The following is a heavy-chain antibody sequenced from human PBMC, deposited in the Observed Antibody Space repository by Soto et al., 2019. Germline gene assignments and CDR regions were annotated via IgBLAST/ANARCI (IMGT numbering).Heavy chain of an antibody. Sequence: SETLSLTCTVSGGSISSYYWSWIRQHPGKGLEWIGYIYYSGSTYYNPSLKRRVTISVDTSKNQFSLRLSSVTAADTAVYYCARSRLRWENNWFDPWGQGSLVTVSS. J-gene: IGHJ5*02. D-gene: IGHD4-17*01. V-gene: IGHV4-59*06. CDR3: ARSRLRWENNWFDP. CDR2: IYYSGST. CDR1: GGSISSYY.